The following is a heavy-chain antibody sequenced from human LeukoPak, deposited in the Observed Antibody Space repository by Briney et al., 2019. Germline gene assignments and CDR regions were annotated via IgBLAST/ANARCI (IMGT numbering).Heavy chain of an antibody. CDR3: AKGAVADTAGYFDY. CDR2: ISESGGST. Sequence: GRSLRLSCAAAGFTFSNYAMNWVRQAPGTGLEWFSVISESGGSTYYADSVKGRFTISRDNSKNTLYLQMNSLRAEDTAVYYCAKGAVADTAGYFDYWGQGTLVTVSS. V-gene: IGHV3-23*01. D-gene: IGHD6-19*01. CDR1: GFTFSNYA. J-gene: IGHJ4*02.